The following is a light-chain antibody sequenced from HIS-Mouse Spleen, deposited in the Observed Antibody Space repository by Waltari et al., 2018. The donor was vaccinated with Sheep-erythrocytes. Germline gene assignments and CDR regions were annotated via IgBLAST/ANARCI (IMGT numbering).Light chain of an antibody. CDR1: ALPKKY. V-gene: IGLV3-10*01. J-gene: IGLJ3*02. Sequence: SYELTQPPSVSVSPGQTARIPCPGDALPKKYAYSYQQKSGQAPVLVIYEDSKRPSGIPERFSGSSSGTMATLTISGAQVEDEADYNCYSTDSSGNHWVFGGGTKLTVL. CDR3: YSTDSSGNHWV. CDR2: EDS.